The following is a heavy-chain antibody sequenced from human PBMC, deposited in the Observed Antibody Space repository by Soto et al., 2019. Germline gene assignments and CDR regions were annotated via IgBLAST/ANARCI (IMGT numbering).Heavy chain of an antibody. Sequence: SETLSLTCTVSGGSVSSGSFYWSWIRRPPGKGLEWIGYFYDSGSTNYNLSLRSRVTMSVDTSKNQFSLKLSSVTAADTAVYYCAASAPPATNYYYAMDVWGQGTTVTVS. D-gene: IGHD5-12*01. J-gene: IGHJ6*02. V-gene: IGHV4-61*01. CDR1: GGSVSSGSFY. CDR3: AASAPPATNYYYAMDV. CDR2: FYDSGST.